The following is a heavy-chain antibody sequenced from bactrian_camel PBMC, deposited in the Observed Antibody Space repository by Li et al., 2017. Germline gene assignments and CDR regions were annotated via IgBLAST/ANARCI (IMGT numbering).Heavy chain of an antibody. Sequence: HVQLVESGGGSVQAGGSPRLSCTPSGYSFKNRCMAWFRQGPGKQREVVAISANITDINDRSPYYADSVKGRFTISQGNAKNTLYMQMSSLTPEDTAMYYCAAGPECFSGAPMFSYNYQYWGQGTQVTVS. CDR3: AAGPECFSGAPMFSYNYQY. D-gene: IGHD4*01. J-gene: IGHJ4*01. V-gene: IGHV3S54*01. CDR1: GYSFKNRC. CDR2: NITDINDRSP.